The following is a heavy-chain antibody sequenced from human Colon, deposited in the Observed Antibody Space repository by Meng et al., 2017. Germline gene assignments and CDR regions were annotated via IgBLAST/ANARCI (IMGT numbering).Heavy chain of an antibody. Sequence: QVQLQESGPGLVKPSGTLSFTCAVSGDSISSGNGWTWVRQSPGKGLEWIGEIYPSGRTSSNPSLQGRVTILLDKSKNQFSLELNSVTAADTAIYFCARKRTSPGTLGFDYWGQGTLVTVSS. CDR3: ARKRTSPGTLGFDY. J-gene: IGHJ4*02. CDR2: IYPSGRT. D-gene: IGHD6-13*01. V-gene: IGHV4-4*02. CDR1: GDSISSGNG.